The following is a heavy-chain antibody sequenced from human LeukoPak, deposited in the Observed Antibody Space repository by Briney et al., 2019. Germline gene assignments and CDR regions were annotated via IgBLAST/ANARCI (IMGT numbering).Heavy chain of an antibody. D-gene: IGHD2-21*01. CDR1: GGSIGTRDHY. J-gene: IGHJ4*02. Sequence: SETLSLTCTVSGGSIGTRDHYWGWIRQPAGKGLEWIGRFYTGGTPNYNPSLKSRVTILVDTSRNQFSLKLSSVTAADTAVYYCARGGIPDYWGQGILVIVSS. CDR2: FYTGGTP. V-gene: IGHV4-61*02. CDR3: ARGGIPDY.